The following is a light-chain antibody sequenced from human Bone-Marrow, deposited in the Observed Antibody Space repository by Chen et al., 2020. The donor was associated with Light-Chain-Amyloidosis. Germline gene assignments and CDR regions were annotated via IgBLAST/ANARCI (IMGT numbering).Light chain of an antibody. CDR1: QSVSTSY. J-gene: IGKJ1*01. CDR2: GAS. Sequence: EIVLTQSPGTLSLSPGERATLSCRASQSVSTSYLAWYQQKPGQAPRLLIYGASTRATDIPDRFSGGGSGTDFILNSSRVEPEDVAVYYCQQYGNSPLWTFGQGTKVEIK. V-gene: IGKV3-20*01. CDR3: QQYGNSPLWT.